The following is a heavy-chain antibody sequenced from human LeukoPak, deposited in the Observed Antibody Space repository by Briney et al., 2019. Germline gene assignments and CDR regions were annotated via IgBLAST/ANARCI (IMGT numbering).Heavy chain of an antibody. J-gene: IGHJ4*02. CDR2: IYPGDSDT. D-gene: IGHD3-10*01. CDR3: ARLPSVRGVDRYFDY. Sequence: GESLKISCKGSGYRFTSYWSGWVRPMPGKRLEWMGIIYPGDSDTRYSPSFQGQVTISVDKSISTAYLQWSSLKASDTAMYYCARLPSVRGVDRYFDYWGQGTLVTVSS. CDR1: GYRFTSYW. V-gene: IGHV5-51*01.